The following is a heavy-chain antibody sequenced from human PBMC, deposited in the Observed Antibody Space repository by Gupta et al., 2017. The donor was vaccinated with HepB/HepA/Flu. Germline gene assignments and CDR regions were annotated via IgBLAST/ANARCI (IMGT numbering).Heavy chain of an antibody. CDR1: GFTFSSYW. CDR3: ARDQGALHCRDYYYGMDV. CDR2: IKQDGSEK. V-gene: IGHV3-7*01. J-gene: IGHJ6*02. D-gene: IGHD1-26*01. Sequence: EVQLVESGGGLVQPGGSLRLSCAASGFTFSSYWMSWVRQAPGKGLEWVANIKQDGSEKYYVDSVKGRVTISRDNAKNSLYRQMNSLRAEETAVYYCARDQGALHCRDYYYGMDVWGQGTTVTVSS.